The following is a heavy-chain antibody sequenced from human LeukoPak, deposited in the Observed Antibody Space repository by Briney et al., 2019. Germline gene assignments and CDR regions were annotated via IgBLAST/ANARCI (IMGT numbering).Heavy chain of an antibody. J-gene: IGHJ4*02. Sequence: TGRSLRLSCAASGFTFSSYGMHWVRQAPGKGLEWVAVISYDGSNKYYADSVKGRFTISRDNSKNTLYLQMNSLRAEDTAVYYCAKDWRDWGQGTLVTVSS. V-gene: IGHV3-30*18. CDR2: ISYDGSNK. CDR1: GFTFSSYG. CDR3: AKDWRD.